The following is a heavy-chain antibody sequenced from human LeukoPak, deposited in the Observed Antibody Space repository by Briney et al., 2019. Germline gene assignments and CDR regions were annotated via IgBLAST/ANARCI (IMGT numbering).Heavy chain of an antibody. CDR2: INHSGST. CDR1: GGSFSGYY. D-gene: IGHD2-21*02. V-gene: IGHV4-34*01. Sequence: PSETLSLTCAVYGGSFSGYYWSWIRQPPGKGLEWVGEINHSGSTNYNPSLKSRVTISVDTSKSQFSLKLSSVTAADTAVYYCATVDYCGGDCYSDYWGQGTLVTVSS. CDR3: ATVDYCGGDCYSDY. J-gene: IGHJ4*02.